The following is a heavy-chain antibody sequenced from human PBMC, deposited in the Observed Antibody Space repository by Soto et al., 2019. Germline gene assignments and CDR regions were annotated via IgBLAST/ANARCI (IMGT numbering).Heavy chain of an antibody. CDR2: IIPIFGTA. V-gene: IGHV1-69*13. CDR3: ARDLGSGWYYFDY. Sequence: SVKVSCKASGGTFSSYAISWVRQAPGQGLEWMGGIIPIFGTANYAQKFQGRVTITADESTSTAYMELSSLRSEDTAVYHCARDLGSGWYYFDYWGQGTLVTVSS. CDR1: GGTFSSYA. D-gene: IGHD6-19*01. J-gene: IGHJ4*02.